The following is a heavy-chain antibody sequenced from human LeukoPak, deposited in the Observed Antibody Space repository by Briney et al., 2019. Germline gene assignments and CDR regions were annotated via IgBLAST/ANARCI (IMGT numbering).Heavy chain of an antibody. V-gene: IGHV3-7*01. CDR1: GFTFRTYW. Sequence: GGSLRLSCATSGFTFRTYWMSWVRQAPGKGLEWVANVNPDGSGTYYLDSVKGRFTISRDNVKNSLYLQMNSLGAEDTAVYYCVRWGIEATIDYWGQGILVTASS. D-gene: IGHD1-26*01. J-gene: IGHJ4*02. CDR2: VNPDGSGT. CDR3: VRWGIEATIDY.